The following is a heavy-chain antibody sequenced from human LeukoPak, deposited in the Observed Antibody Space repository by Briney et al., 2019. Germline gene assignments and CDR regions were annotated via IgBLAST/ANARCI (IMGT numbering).Heavy chain of an antibody. CDR2: INHSGST. Sequence: SETLSLTCAVYGGSFSVYYWSWIRQPPGKGLEWIGEINHSGSTNYNPSLKSRVTISVDTSKNQFSLKLSSVTAADTAVYYCARGGFRTALDIWGQGTMVTVSS. CDR1: GGSFSVYY. CDR3: ARGGFRTALDI. D-gene: IGHD3-3*01. J-gene: IGHJ3*02. V-gene: IGHV4-34*01.